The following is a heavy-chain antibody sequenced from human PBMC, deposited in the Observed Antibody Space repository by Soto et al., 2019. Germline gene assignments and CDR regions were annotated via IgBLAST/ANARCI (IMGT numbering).Heavy chain of an antibody. CDR3: ARHLTYCSAGSCYSDFPYYGMDV. CDR1: GGPINHSSYS. J-gene: IGHJ6*02. V-gene: IGHV4-39*01. D-gene: IGHD2-15*01. Sequence: TSEHLSLTYTVSGGPINHSSYSWGLIRQPPGKGLDWIWSIFYSGSTYYNPSLKSRVTISVDTSKNQFSLKLSSVTAADTAVYYCARHLTYCSAGSCYSDFPYYGMDVWGQGTTVTVS. CDR2: IFYSGST.